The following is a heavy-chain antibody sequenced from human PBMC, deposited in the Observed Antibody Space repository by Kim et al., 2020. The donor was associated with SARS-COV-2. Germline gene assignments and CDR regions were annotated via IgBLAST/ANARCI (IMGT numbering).Heavy chain of an antibody. Sequence: GGSLRLSCAASGFTFSSYAMSWVRQAPGKGLEWVSAISGSGGSTYYADSVKGRFTISRDNSKNTLYLQMNSLRAEDTAVYYCAKDAGSGDYYGSGNFDYWGQGTLVTVSS. CDR3: AKDAGSGDYYGSGNFDY. J-gene: IGHJ4*02. CDR2: ISGSGGST. CDR1: GFTFSSYA. D-gene: IGHD3-10*01. V-gene: IGHV3-23*01.